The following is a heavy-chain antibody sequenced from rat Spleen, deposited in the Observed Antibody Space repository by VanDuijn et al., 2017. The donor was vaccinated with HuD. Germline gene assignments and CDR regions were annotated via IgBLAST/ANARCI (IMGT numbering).Heavy chain of an antibody. CDR3: ARHGYGGYSGPFAY. V-gene: IGHV5-58*01. CDR2: INTDGGST. D-gene: IGHD1-11*01. Sequence: EVQLVESGGGLVRPGGSLKLSCVASGFSFSNYWMYWIRQAPGKGLEWVSSINTDGGSTYYLDSVKGRFTISRDNAKSTLYLQMDSLRSEDTATYYCARHGYGGYSGPFAYWGQGTLVTVSS. CDR1: GFSFSNYW. J-gene: IGHJ3*01.